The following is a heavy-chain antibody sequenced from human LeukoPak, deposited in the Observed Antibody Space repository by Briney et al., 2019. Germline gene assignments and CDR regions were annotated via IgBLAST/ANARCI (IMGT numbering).Heavy chain of an antibody. CDR1: GFTFSRYG. CDR3: AKEGYPSNDR. Sequence: GGSLRLSCAASGFTFSRYGMSWVRHAPGKGLEWVSGISGSGGSTYYSDSVKGRFTISRDNSKNTLYLQMNSLRVEDTAVYYCAKEGYPSNDRWGPGTLVTVSS. J-gene: IGHJ5*02. V-gene: IGHV3-23*01. CDR2: ISGSGGST. D-gene: IGHD2-2*01.